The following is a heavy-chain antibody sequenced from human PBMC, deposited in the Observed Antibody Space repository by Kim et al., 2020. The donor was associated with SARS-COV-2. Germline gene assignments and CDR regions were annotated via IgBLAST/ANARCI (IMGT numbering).Heavy chain of an antibody. J-gene: IGHJ5*02. CDR3: ARDGGIGDGWFDP. Sequence: SETLSLTCTVSGGSITSYYWNWIRQPPGKGLEWIGYIYYSGSSDYNPFLRSRVTISVDTSKNQFSLKLSSVTAADTAVYYCARDGGIGDGWFDPWGQGTLVTVSS. D-gene: IGHD3-10*01. CDR2: IYYSGSS. V-gene: IGHV4-59*01. CDR1: GGSITSYY.